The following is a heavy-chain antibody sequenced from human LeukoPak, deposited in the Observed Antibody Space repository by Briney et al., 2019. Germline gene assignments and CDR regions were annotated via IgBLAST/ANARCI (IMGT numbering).Heavy chain of an antibody. CDR3: ARLKALSSSLSWFDP. V-gene: IGHV1-2*02. Sequence: PGASVKVSCRASGCTFTDHYVHWVRQAPGQGLEWMGWINPNSGGTHSAQKFQGRVTMSRDTSISTAYMELTRLSSDDTAVYYCARLKALSSSLSWFDPWGQGTLVTVSS. D-gene: IGHD6-13*01. J-gene: IGHJ5*02. CDR1: GCTFTDHY. CDR2: INPNSGGT.